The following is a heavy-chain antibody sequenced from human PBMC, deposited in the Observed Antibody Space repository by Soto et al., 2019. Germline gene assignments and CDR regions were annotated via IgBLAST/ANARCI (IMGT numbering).Heavy chain of an antibody. CDR3: ARATRAYQLNWIDP. Sequence: SETLSLTCTVSGGSISSYYWSWIRQPPGKGLEWIGYIYYSGSTNYNPSLKSRVTISVDTSKNQFSLKLSSVTAADTAVYYCARATRAYQLNWIDPWGQGTLVTVSS. V-gene: IGHV4-59*01. CDR1: GGSISSYY. CDR2: IYYSGST. J-gene: IGHJ5*02. D-gene: IGHD2-2*01.